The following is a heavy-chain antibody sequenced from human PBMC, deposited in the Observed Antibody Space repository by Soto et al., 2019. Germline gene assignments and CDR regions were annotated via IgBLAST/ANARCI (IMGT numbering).Heavy chain of an antibody. V-gene: IGHV3-53*01. CDR1: GFAVSSKY. J-gene: IGHJ4*02. CDR3: VQTTGLTGFDF. Sequence: EVQLVESGGGLIQPGGPLRLSCAASGFAVSSKYMTWVRQAPGKGLEWVSVIYGGGTTYYADSVKGRFTISRDTSKNTLYLQMTSLRAEETAVYYCVQTTGLTGFDFWGQGTLVTVSS. CDR2: IYGGGTT. D-gene: IGHD1-1*01.